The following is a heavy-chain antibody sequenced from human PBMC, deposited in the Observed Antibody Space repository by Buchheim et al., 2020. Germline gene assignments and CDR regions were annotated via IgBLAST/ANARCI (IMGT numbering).Heavy chain of an antibody. J-gene: IGHJ4*02. V-gene: IGHV3-73*02. CDR2: IRGEANSYAT. CDR3: METGTSSDS. CDR1: GFTFSGSD. D-gene: IGHD1-7*01. Sequence: EVQLVESGGGLVQPGGSLTLSCVASGFTFSGSDIHWVRQASGKRLEWVGLIRGEANSYATIYGASMKGRITIPRDNSKKTVYLQMNSLKTEDTAVYYCMETGTSSDSWGQGTL.